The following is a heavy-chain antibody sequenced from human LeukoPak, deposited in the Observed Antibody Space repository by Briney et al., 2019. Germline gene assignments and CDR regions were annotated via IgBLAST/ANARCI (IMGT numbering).Heavy chain of an antibody. V-gene: IGHV3-23*01. CDR3: TYWETRARFQY. D-gene: IGHD1-26*01. Sequence: GGSLRLSCAASGFTLSSSAMSWVRQAAGKGLECISTINSGGIKDYADCVKGRFTISRDTSKNALYLQMTSLRAEDTAVYYCTYWETRARFQYWGQGTLVTVSS. CDR2: INSGGIK. CDR1: GFTLSSSA. J-gene: IGHJ1*01.